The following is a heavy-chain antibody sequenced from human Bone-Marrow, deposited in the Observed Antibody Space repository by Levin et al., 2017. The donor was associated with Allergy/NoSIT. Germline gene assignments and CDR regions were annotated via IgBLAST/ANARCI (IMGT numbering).Heavy chain of an antibody. J-gene: IGHJ6*02. CDR1: GYTFNSYG. D-gene: IGHD3-10*01. CDR2: ISSDGGIK. CDR3: ATDGRVGRVPKYYYFGIDV. Sequence: GESLKISCAASGYTFNSYGIHLARQAPGKGLEWVAFISSDGGIKHYVDSVKGRFTISRDNSANIVYLQMTSLRVEDSAVYYCATDGRVGRVPKYYYFGIDVWGQGTTVTVSS. V-gene: IGHV3-30*03.